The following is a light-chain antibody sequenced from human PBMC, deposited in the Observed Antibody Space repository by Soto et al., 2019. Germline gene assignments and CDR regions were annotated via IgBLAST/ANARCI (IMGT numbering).Light chain of an antibody. CDR3: QQYNNWPPWT. CDR1: ERVSNT. Sequence: EIVMTQSPATLSVSPGERATLSCRASERVSNTLAWYQQKPGQAPRLLIYGASTRATGIPARFSGSGSGTEFTLTISSLQSEDFAVYYCQQYNNWPPWTFGQGTKVEIK. V-gene: IGKV3-15*01. CDR2: GAS. J-gene: IGKJ1*01.